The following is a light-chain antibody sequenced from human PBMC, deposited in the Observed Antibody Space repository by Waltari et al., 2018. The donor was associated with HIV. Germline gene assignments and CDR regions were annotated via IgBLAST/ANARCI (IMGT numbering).Light chain of an antibody. J-gene: IGKJ2*01. CDR1: ESVVNY. CDR2: GAS. CDR3: HQYKSRPYT. Sequence: EIVMTQSPATLSLSPGERATLSCKASESVVNYLAWYQQTPGQAPGLLIYGASTTATGVAGRFSGNGSGTEFTLTINSLQPEDFAIYYCHQYKSRPYTFGQVTKLEI. V-gene: IGKV3-15*01.